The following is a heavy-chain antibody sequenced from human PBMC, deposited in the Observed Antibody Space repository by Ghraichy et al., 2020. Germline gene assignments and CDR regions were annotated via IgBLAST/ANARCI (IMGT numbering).Heavy chain of an antibody. CDR1: GGSISSGDYY. D-gene: IGHD3-3*01. J-gene: IGHJ6*02. CDR3: ARRSGYIVGGMDV. CDR2: IYYSGST. V-gene: IGHV4-31*03. Sequence: SQTLSLTCTVSGGSISSGDYYWSWIRQHPGKGLEWIGYIYYSGSTSYNPSLKSRVTISVDTSKNQFSLKLSSVTAADTAVYYCARRSGYIVGGMDVWGQGTTVTVSS.